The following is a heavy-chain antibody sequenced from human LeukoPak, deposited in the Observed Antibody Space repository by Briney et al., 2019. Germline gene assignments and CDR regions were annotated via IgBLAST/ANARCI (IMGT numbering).Heavy chain of an antibody. Sequence: SETLSLTCAVSGYSISSGYYWGWIRQPPGKGLEWIGSIYHSGSAYYNPSLKSRVTISVDTSKNQFSLKLSSVTAADTAVYYCARDHDYYDSSGHDYWGQGTLVTVSS. CDR2: IYHSGSA. CDR3: ARDHDYYDSSGHDY. J-gene: IGHJ4*02. CDR1: GYSISSGYY. V-gene: IGHV4-38-2*02. D-gene: IGHD3-22*01.